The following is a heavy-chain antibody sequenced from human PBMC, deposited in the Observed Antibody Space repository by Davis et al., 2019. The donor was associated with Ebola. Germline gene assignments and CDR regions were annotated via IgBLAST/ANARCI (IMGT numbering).Heavy chain of an antibody. CDR3: AKGGVATITSPDY. CDR2: ISGSGGST. D-gene: IGHD5-12*01. V-gene: IGHV3-23*01. Sequence: GESLKISCAASGFTFSSYAMSWVRQAPGKGLEWVSAISGSGGSTYYADSVKGRFTISRDNSKNSLYLQMNSLRTEDTALYYCAKGGVATITSPDYWGQGTLVTVSS. J-gene: IGHJ4*02. CDR1: GFTFSSYA.